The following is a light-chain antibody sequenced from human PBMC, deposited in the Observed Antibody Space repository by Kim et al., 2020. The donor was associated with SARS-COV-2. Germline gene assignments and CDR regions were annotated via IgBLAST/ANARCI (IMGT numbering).Light chain of an antibody. V-gene: IGKV3-15*01. CDR1: QSLSGN. CDR3: HQYNTWHT. CDR2: RAS. J-gene: IGKJ2*01. Sequence: SVAPGERATLSCRASQSLSGNLAWYQQKPGQAPRLLIYRASTRAAGVPDRFSGTGYATDFTLTISSLQSEDFALYYCHQYNTWHTFGQGTKVDIK.